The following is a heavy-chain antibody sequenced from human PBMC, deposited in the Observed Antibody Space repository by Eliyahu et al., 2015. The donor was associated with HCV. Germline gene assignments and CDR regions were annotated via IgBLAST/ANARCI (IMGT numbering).Heavy chain of an antibody. CDR3: ARTSSGHGADY. V-gene: IGHV3-53*01. J-gene: IGHJ4*02. Sequence: EVQLVESGGGLIQPGGSLRLSCAASGXTVSSNYMSWVRQAPGKXLEGVSVIYXGGSTYXAXXVKGRFTISRDNSKNTLYLQMNSLRAEDTAVYYCARTSSGHGADYWGQGTLVTVSS. CDR1: GXTVSSNY. CDR2: IYXGGST. D-gene: IGHD3-22*01.